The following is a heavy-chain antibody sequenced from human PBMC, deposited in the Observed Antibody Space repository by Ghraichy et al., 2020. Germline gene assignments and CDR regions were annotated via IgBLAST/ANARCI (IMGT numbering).Heavy chain of an antibody. CDR1: GFTFSSDG. CDR2: ISYDGSNK. CDR3: WYYYDSSGYPYFDY. J-gene: IGHJ4*02. D-gene: IGHD3-22*01. V-gene: IGHV3-30*03. Sequence: GGSLRLSCAASGFTFSSDGMHGGRQAPGKGLEWVAIISYDGSNKYYADSVKGRFTISRDNSKNTLYLQMNSLRAEDTAVYYCWYYYDSSGYPYFDYWGQGTLVTVSS.